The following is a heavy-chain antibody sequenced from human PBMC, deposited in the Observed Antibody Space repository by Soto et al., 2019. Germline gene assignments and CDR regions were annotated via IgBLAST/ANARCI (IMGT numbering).Heavy chain of an antibody. J-gene: IGHJ4*02. CDR1: GFTFSSYG. CDR2: IWYDGSNK. V-gene: IGHV3-33*01. CDR3: ARAPYSSGWAPFDC. Sequence: QVQLVESGGGVVQPGRSLRLSCAASGFTFSSYGMHWVGQAPGKGLEWVAVIWYDGSNKYYADSVKGRFTISRDNSKNTLYLQMNSLRAEDTAVYYCARAPYSSGWAPFDCWGQGTLVTVSS. D-gene: IGHD6-19*01.